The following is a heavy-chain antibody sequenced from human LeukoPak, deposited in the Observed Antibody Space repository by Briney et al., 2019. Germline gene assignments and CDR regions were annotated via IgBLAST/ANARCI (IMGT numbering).Heavy chain of an antibody. D-gene: IGHD6-13*01. V-gene: IGHV3-23*01. CDR3: AKESAGGDFDY. J-gene: IGHJ4*02. CDR2: ISGSGGST. Sequence: GGSLRLSCAASGFIFSSHGMNWVRQAPGKGLEWVSAISGSGGSTYYADSVKGRFTISRDNSKNTLYLQMNSLRAEDTAVYYCAKESAGGDFDYWGQGTLVTVSS. CDR1: GFIFSSHG.